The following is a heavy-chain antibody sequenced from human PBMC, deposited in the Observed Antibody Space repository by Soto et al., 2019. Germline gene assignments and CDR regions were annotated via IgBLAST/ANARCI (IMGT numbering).Heavy chain of an antibody. V-gene: IGHV1-46*01. CDR2: INPSGGST. CDR1: GYTFTSYY. CDR3: ASATGVATFYDY. J-gene: IGHJ4*02. D-gene: IGHD5-12*01. Sequence: ASVKVSCKASGYTFTSYYMHWVRQAPGQGLEWMGIINPSGGSTSYAQKFQGRVTMTRDTSTSTVYMELSSLRSEDTAVYYCASATGVATFYDYWGQGSLVTVSS.